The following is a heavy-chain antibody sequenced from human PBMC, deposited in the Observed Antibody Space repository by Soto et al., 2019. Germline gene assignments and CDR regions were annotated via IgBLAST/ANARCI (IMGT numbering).Heavy chain of an antibody. J-gene: IGHJ6*02. D-gene: IGHD3-9*01. CDR1: GFTFSSYA. V-gene: IGHV3-23*01. CDR3: AKDDLETGYYHYYYYGMDV. Sequence: GGSLRLSCAASGFTFSSYAMSWVRQAPGKGLEWVSAISGSGGSTYYADSWKGRFTISRDNSKNTLYLQMNSLRAEDTAVYYCAKDDLETGYYHYYYYGMDVWGQGTTVTVSS. CDR2: ISGSGGST.